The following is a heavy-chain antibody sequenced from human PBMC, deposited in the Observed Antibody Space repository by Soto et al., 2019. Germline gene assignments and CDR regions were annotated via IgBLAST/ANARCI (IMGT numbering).Heavy chain of an antibody. D-gene: IGHD3-10*01. Sequence: QVQLEQSGAEVKKPGSSVKVSCKASGGTFSDHGVAWLRQAPGQGLEWMGGTIPVFNTAKYAQKFQGRVTVTADKFTNIAYMELSSLRSEDTAFYFCALGVYGSGNYYTGPSAFDIWGQGTMVIVSS. V-gene: IGHV1-69*06. CDR3: ALGVYGSGNYYTGPSAFDI. CDR1: GGTFSDHG. CDR2: TIPVFNTA. J-gene: IGHJ3*02.